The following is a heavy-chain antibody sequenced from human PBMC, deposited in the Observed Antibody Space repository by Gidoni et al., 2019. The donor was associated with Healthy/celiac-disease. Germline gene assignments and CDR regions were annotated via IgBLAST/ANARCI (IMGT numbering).Heavy chain of an antibody. D-gene: IGHD3-3*01. CDR3: ASTYYDFWSGYYYFDY. J-gene: IGHJ4*02. CDR1: GYTFTSYA. CDR2: INAGNGNT. V-gene: IGHV1-3*01. Sequence: QVQLVQSGAEVKKPGASVKVSCEASGYTFTSYAMHWVRQAPGQRLEWMGWINAGNGNTKYSQKFQGRVTITRDTSASTAYMELSSLRSEDTAVYYCASTYYDFWSGYYYFDYWGQGTLVTVSS.